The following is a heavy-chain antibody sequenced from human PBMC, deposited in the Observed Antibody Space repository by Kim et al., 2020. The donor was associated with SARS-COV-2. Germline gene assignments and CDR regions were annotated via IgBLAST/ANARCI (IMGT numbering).Heavy chain of an antibody. D-gene: IGHD3-10*01. Sequence: GGSLRLSCAASGFPFSTYAIHWVRQAPGKGLEWVALISYDGSNKYYADSVQGRFTISRDSSKNTVYLQMNSLIVEDTGVYYCARPSGSYYGWGKGTLVTV. CDR1: GFPFSTYA. J-gene: IGHJ4*02. CDR3: ARPSGSYYG. V-gene: IGHV3-30-3*01. CDR2: ISYDGSNK.